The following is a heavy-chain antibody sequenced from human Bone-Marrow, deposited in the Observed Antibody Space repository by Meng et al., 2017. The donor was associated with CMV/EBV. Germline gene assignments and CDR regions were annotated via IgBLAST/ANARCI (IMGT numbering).Heavy chain of an antibody. CDR2: KRYDERNK. J-gene: IGHJ5*02. CDR1: GFSFSNEG. Sequence: SGFSFSNEGVHWVRQAPSKGLEWVACKRYDERNKYEEDSVKGRFTISRDNSKNTLYLQMNSLTTEDTAMYYCAKAAFGAVIIPWFDPWGQGTLVTVSS. D-gene: IGHD3-3*01. V-gene: IGHV3-30*02. CDR3: AKAAFGAVIIPWFDP.